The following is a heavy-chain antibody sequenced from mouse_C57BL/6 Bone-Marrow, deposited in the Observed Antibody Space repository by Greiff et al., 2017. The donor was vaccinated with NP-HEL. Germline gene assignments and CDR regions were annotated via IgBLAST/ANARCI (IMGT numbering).Heavy chain of an antibody. V-gene: IGHV1-55*01. Sequence: QVQLKQPGAELVKPGASVKMSCKASGYTFTSYWITWVKQRPGQGLEWIGDIYPGSGSTNYNEKFKSRANLTVDTSSSTAYMQLSSLTSEDAAVYYCARGWLLPLYYFDYWGQGTTLTVSS. D-gene: IGHD2-3*01. CDR1: GYTFTSYW. J-gene: IGHJ2*01. CDR3: ARGWLLPLYYFDY. CDR2: IYPGSGST.